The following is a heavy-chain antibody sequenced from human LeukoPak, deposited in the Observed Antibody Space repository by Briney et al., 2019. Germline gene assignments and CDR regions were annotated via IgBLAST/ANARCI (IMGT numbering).Heavy chain of an antibody. Sequence: ASVKVSCKASGYTFTSFDFNWVRQATGQGLEWMGWMKSNNGHTGYAQKSQGRVTMTRDTSISTAYMELSSLRSEDTAVYYCARGRVVPAAIFPHGMDVWGQGTTVTVSS. D-gene: IGHD2-2*02. V-gene: IGHV1-8*01. CDR1: GYTFTSFD. J-gene: IGHJ6*02. CDR2: MKSNNGHT. CDR3: ARGRVVPAAIFPHGMDV.